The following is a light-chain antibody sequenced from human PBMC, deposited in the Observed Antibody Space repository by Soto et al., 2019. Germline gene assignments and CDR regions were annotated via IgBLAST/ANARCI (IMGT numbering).Light chain of an antibody. CDR3: QGWDSTSGPAYV. CDR2: YDS. CDR1: NIGSKS. V-gene: IGLV3-21*04. Sequence: SYELTQPPSVSVAPGKTARLTCGGNNIGSKSVHWYQQKPGQAPVLVIYYDSDRPSGIPERFSGSNSGNTATLTISRVEAGDDPGSSGQGWDSTSGPAYVFGTGTKVTGL. J-gene: IGLJ1*01.